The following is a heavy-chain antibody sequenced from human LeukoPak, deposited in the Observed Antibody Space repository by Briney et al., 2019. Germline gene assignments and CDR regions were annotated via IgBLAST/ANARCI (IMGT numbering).Heavy chain of an antibody. V-gene: IGHV4-30-2*01. Sequence: SETLSLTCAVSGGSISSGGYSWSWIRQPPGKGQEWIGYIYHSGSTYYNPSLKSRVTISVDRSKNQFSLKLSSVTAADTAVYYCARARETSYFDYWGQGTLVTVSS. CDR2: IYHSGST. D-gene: IGHD1-26*01. CDR3: ARARETSYFDY. CDR1: GGSISSGGYS. J-gene: IGHJ4*02.